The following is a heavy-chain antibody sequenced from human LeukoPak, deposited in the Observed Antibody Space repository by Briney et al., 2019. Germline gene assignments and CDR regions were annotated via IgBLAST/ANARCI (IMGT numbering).Heavy chain of an antibody. V-gene: IGHV4-4*07. D-gene: IGHD3-3*01. CDR1: DGSISNYY. Sequence: SETLSLTCTVSDGSISNYYWSWIRQPAGKGLEWIGRLYTGRDTDYNPSLKSRVTMSVDTSNNQFSLRLTSVTAADTAIYYCARESRVLIGDGYYLDSWGPGTLITVSS. CDR3: ARESRVLIGDGYYLDS. J-gene: IGHJ4*02. CDR2: LYTGRDT.